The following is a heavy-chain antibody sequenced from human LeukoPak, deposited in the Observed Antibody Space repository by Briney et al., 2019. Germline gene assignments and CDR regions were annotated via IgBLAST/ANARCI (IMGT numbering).Heavy chain of an antibody. D-gene: IGHD5-24*01. CDR3: ARDRGGRWLQVYYFDY. Sequence: GGSLRLSCAASGFTFSTYGMHWVRQAPGKGLEWVAVITNDGTNKYYSDSVKGRFTITSDNSKNTLYLRVNSLRAEDTAMYYCARDRGGRWLQVYYFDYWGQGTLVTVSS. CDR1: GFTFSTYG. V-gene: IGHV3-30*03. J-gene: IGHJ4*02. CDR2: ITNDGTNK.